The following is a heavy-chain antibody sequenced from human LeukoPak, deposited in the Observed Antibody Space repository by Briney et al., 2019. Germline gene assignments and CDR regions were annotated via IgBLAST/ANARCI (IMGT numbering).Heavy chain of an antibody. Sequence: SETLSLTCTVSGGSISSYYWSWIRQPPGKGLEWIGYIYYSGSTNYNPSLKSRVTISVDTSKNQFSLKLSSVTAADTAVYYCARGRLWQSRAFDIWGQGTMVTVSS. CDR1: GGSISSYY. J-gene: IGHJ3*02. CDR3: ARGRLWQSRAFDI. V-gene: IGHV4-59*01. D-gene: IGHD3-16*01. CDR2: IYYSGST.